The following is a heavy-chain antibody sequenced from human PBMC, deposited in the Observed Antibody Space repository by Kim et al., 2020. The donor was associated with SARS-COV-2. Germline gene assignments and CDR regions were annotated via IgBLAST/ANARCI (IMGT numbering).Heavy chain of an antibody. J-gene: IGHJ5*02. V-gene: IGHV1-69*01. CDR3: ARGRDCSGGSCHNWFDP. D-gene: IGHD2-15*01. Sequence: FQGRVTITADESTSTAYMELSRLRSEDTAVYYCARGRDCSGGSCHNWFDPWGQGTLVTVSS.